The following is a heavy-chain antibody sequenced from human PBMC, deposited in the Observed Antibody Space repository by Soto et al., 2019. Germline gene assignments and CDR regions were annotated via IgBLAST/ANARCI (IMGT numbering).Heavy chain of an antibody. CDR3: ARTEYSSGLDYFDY. J-gene: IGHJ4*02. CDR2: IYYSGST. D-gene: IGHD6-19*01. V-gene: IGHV4-31*02. CDR1: GSSTSRGGYY. Sequence: PSETLSLTCTVSGSSTSRGGYYWSWIRQHPGKGLEWIGYIYYSGSTYYNPSLKSRVTISVDTSKNQFSLKLSSVTAADTAVYYCARTEYSSGLDYFDYWGQGTLVTVSS.